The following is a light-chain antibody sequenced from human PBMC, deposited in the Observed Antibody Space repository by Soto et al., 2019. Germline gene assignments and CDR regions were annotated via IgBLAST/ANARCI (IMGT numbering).Light chain of an antibody. V-gene: IGKV3-20*01. CDR2: GAS. Sequence: KVLTQSPGTLSLSPGEGATLSCRASQSISSNYLSSYHQQPGQAPMLLFYGASSCATDIPDRFRGSGSGRDFTLNISRLKPEDFGIYYCQQYSSSPRTFGQGTKVEIK. J-gene: IGKJ1*01. CDR3: QQYSSSPRT. CDR1: QSISSNY.